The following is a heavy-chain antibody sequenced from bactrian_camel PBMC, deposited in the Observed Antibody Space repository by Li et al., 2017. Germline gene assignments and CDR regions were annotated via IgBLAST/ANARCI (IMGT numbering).Heavy chain of an antibody. Sequence: QVQLVESGGGSVQAGGSLRLSCAASGATSSPKYMAWFRQAPGKEREGVAGIDSEGRRSYADSVKDRFTISQDTVKNTLYLQMNSLKTDDTALYYCAAFGAHSGGDSGEIIRSPAFGYWGQGTQVTVS. CDR2: IDSEGRR. CDR3: AAFGAHSGGDSGEIIRSPAFGY. J-gene: IGHJ6*01. CDR1: GATSSPKY. D-gene: IGHD4*01. V-gene: IGHV3S53*01.